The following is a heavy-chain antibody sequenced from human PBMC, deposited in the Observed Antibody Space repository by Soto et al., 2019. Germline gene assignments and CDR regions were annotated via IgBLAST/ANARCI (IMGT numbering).Heavy chain of an antibody. V-gene: IGHV4-34*01. D-gene: IGHD3-3*01. J-gene: IGHJ5*02. Sequence: SETLSLTXAVYGGSFSGYYWSWIRQPPGKGLEWIGEINHSGSTNYNPSLKSRVTISVDTSKNQFSLKLSSVTAADTAVYYCARGPKSITIFGVVITGGNWFDPWGQGTLVTVSS. CDR3: ARGPKSITIFGVVITGGNWFDP. CDR1: GGSFSGYY. CDR2: INHSGST.